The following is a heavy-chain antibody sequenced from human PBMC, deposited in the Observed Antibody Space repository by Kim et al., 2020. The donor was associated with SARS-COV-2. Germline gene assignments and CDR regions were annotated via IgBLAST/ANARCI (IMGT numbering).Heavy chain of an antibody. CDR3: ARDGGGDNGDFEAFDY. Sequence: GGSLRLSCVASEFTFDSYSMNWVRQAPDKGLEWVAYISASGFTTYYADSVKGRFTISRDNAKNSLSLQMNNLRGEDTAVYYCARDGGGDNGDFEAFDYWGRGTLVPVSS. CDR1: EFTFDSYS. D-gene: IGHD4-17*01. J-gene: IGHJ4*02. V-gene: IGHV3-48*01. CDR2: ISASGFTT.